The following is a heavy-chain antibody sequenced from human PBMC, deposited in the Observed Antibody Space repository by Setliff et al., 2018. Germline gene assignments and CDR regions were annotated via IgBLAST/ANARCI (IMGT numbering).Heavy chain of an antibody. V-gene: IGHV4-59*08. CDR1: GGSIRSYY. CDR3: ARAISGWYSAHYYYMDV. Sequence: SETLSLTCTVSGGSIRSYYWNWIRQPPGKGLEWIGYIYYSGSTNYNPSLRSRVTISVDASKNQLSLNLRSVTAADTAVYYCARAISGWYSAHYYYMDVWGKGTTVTVSS. J-gene: IGHJ6*03. D-gene: IGHD6-19*01. CDR2: IYYSGST.